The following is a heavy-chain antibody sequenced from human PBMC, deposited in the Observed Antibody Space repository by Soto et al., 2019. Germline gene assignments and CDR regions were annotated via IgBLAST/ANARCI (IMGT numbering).Heavy chain of an antibody. J-gene: IGHJ5*02. CDR3: ARVVPGAEAWFGP. CDR2: ISLYSDGT. V-gene: IGHV1-18*01. Sequence: QVQLVQSGGEVKRPGPSVKVSCKTSGYTFSNYGITWVRQAPGQPLEWLGWISLYSDGTNYAQKIQGRGSMTTDTSPTTASMELRSLRSDDTAVYYCARVVPGAEAWFGPWGQGTLVTVSS. CDR1: GYTFSNYG. D-gene: IGHD2-2*01.